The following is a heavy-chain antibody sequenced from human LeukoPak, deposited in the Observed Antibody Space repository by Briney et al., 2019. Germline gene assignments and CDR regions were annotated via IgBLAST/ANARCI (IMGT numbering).Heavy chain of an antibody. V-gene: IGHV4-39*01. D-gene: IGHD3-10*01. CDR3: ARGLYYGSGSYYYFDY. CDR2: IYYSGDT. J-gene: IGHJ4*02. CDR1: GGSISTSSNY. Sequence: KPSETLSLTCSVSGGSISTSSNYWGWIRQPPGKGLEWIGSIYYSGDTYYNPSLRSRVIISVDTSKNQFSLKLTSVTAADTAVYYCARGLYYGSGSYYYFDYWGQGTLVTVSS.